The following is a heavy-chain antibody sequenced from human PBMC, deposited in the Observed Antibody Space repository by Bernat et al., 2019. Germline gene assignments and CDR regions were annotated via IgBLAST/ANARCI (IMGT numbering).Heavy chain of an antibody. J-gene: IGHJ3*02. V-gene: IGHV3-33*01. CDR2: IWYDGSNK. CDR1: GFTFSSYG. CDR3: ARDSSVYDILTGYPYDAFDI. Sequence: QVQLVESGGGVVQPGRSLRLSCAASGFTFSSYGMHWVRQTPGKGLEWVAVIWYDGSNKYYADSVKGRFTISRDNSKNTLYLEMNSLRAEETAVYYCARDSSVYDILTGYPYDAFDICGQGTMVTVSS. D-gene: IGHD3-9*01.